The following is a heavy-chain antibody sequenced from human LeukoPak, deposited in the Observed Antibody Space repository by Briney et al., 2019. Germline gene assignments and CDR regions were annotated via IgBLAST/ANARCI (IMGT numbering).Heavy chain of an antibody. D-gene: IGHD5-12*01. CDR2: INSGSDHI. J-gene: IGHJ4*02. CDR1: GYIFRDYG. Sequence: GGSLRLSCAGSGYIFRDYGLSWVRQAPGKGLEWVSSINSGSDHIYYSDSVKGRITISRDNAKKSLYLQMNSLRAEDTAVYYCARGGGSYPYYFDYWGQGTPVTVSS. V-gene: IGHV3-21*01. CDR3: ARGGGSYPYYFDY.